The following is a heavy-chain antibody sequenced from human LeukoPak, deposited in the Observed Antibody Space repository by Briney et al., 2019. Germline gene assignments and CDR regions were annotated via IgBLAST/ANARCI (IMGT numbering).Heavy chain of an antibody. V-gene: IGHV3-23*01. Sequence: PGGSLTLACAVSGFTVSINAMGWVRQAAGGVLEWVSAVSGIGADTYYAGSVKGRFTISRDNSKNTLYLQMNSLRAEDTAVYFCAKELIIQPTGTVAFDIWGQGTMVTVSS. CDR2: VSGIGADT. J-gene: IGHJ3*02. D-gene: IGHD1-1*01. CDR1: GFTVSINA. CDR3: AKELIIQPTGTVAFDI.